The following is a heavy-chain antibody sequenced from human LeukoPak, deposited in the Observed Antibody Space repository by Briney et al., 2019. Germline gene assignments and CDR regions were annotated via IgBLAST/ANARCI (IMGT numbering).Heavy chain of an antibody. J-gene: IGHJ4*02. CDR1: GGSISSYY. CDR2: IYYSGST. V-gene: IGHV4-59*08. CDR3: ARLEIWAYYFDY. Sequence: SETLSLTCTVSGGSISSYYWSWIRQPPGKGLEWIGYIYYSGSTNYNPSLKSRVTISVDTSKNQFSLKLSSVTAADTAVYYCARLEIWAYYFDYWGQGTLVTVSS. D-gene: IGHD3-3*01.